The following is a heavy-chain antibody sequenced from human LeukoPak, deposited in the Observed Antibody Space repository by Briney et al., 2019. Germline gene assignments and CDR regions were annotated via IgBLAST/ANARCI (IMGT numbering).Heavy chain of an antibody. CDR2: NSYSGHT. CDR1: GGSISTYY. CDR3: ARGDTVTTGFDY. V-gene: IGHV4-59*01. Sequence: SETLSLTCTVSGGSISTYYWSWIRQPPGKGLEWIGYNSYSGHTNYNPSLKSRVTISVDTSKNQFSLKLTSVTAADTAVYYCARGDTVTTGFDYWGQGTLVTVSS. D-gene: IGHD4-17*01. J-gene: IGHJ4*02.